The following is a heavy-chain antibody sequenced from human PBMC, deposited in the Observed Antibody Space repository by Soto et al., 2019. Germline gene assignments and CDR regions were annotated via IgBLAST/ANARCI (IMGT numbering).Heavy chain of an antibody. CDR1: GGSISSYY. D-gene: IGHD6-19*01. CDR3: ARGIEGWYQGCYYYGMDV. CDR2: IYYSGST. Sequence: SETQSLTSPVSGGSISSYYWSWIRQPPGKGLEWIGYIYYSGSTNYNPSLKGRVTISVDTSKNQFSLKLSPVTAADTAVYYCARGIEGWYQGCYYYGMDVWGQGTTVTVSS. J-gene: IGHJ6*02. V-gene: IGHV4-59*01.